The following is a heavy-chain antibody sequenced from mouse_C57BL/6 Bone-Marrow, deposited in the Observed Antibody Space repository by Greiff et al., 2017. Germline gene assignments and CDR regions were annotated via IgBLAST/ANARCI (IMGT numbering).Heavy chain of an antibody. J-gene: IGHJ4*01. V-gene: IGHV10-1*01. CDR3: VREEDYAMDD. CDR2: IRSKSNNYAT. CDR1: GFSFNTYA. Sequence: EVKVEESGGGLVQPKGSLKLSCAASGFSFNTYAMNWVRQAPGKGLEWVARIRSKSNNYATYYADSVKDRFTISRDDSESMLYLQMNNLKTEDTAMYYCVREEDYAMDDWGQGTSVTVSS.